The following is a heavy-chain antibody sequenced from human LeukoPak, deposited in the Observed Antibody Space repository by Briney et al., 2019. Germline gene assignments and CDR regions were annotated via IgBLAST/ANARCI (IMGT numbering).Heavy chain of an antibody. J-gene: IGHJ4*02. CDR3: ARDPWGYRAGVMDL. V-gene: IGHV3-74*01. Sequence: GGSLRLSCAASGFTLSTYAMHWVRQAPGEGLVWVSRINTDGTTTTYADSVKGRFTISRDNPKNTLYLQMNSLRAEDTAVYYCARDPWGYRAGVMDLWGQGTLLTVSS. D-gene: IGHD5-18*01. CDR2: INTDGTTT. CDR1: GFTLSTYA.